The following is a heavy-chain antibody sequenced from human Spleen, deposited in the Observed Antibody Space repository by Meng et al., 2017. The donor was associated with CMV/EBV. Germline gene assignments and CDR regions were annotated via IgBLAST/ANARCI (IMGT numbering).Heavy chain of an antibody. Sequence: ASVKVSCKASGYTFTSYAISWMRQAPGQGLEWMGWINPNSGGTNYAQKFQGRVTMTRDTSISTAYMELSRLRSDDTAVYYCARDGLGGYSSSSGDYGMDVWGQGTTVTVSS. CDR1: GYTFTSYA. V-gene: IGHV1-2*02. D-gene: IGHD6-6*01. CDR2: INPNSGGT. J-gene: IGHJ6*02. CDR3: ARDGLGGYSSSSGDYGMDV.